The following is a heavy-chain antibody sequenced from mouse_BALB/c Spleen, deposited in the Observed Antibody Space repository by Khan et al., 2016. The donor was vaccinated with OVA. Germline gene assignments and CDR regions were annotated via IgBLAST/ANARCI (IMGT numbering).Heavy chain of an antibody. CDR3: ARRAPDDAMDY. Sequence: QVHVKQSGAEVVRPGASVKLSCKTSGYIFTSFWIQWVKQRSGQGLEWIARIYPATGSTYYNEKFKGKATLTADKSSNTFYMHLSSLKSEDSAVYFCARRAPDDAMDYWGQGTSVTVSS. V-gene: IGHV1S132*01. J-gene: IGHJ4*01. CDR2: IYPATGST. CDR1: GYIFTSFW. D-gene: IGHD3-3*01.